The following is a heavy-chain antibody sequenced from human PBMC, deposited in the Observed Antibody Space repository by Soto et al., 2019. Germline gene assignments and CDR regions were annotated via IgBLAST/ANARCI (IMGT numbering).Heavy chain of an antibody. CDR1: GGTFSSYT. V-gene: IGHV1-69*02. J-gene: IGHJ6*03. CDR2: IIPILGIA. Sequence: ASVKVSCKASGGTFSSYTISWVRQAPGQGLEWMGRIIPILGIANYAQKFQGRVTITADKSTSTAYMELSSLRSEDTAVYYCARGVAYSGYDYYYYYYYYMDVWGKGTTVTVSS. D-gene: IGHD5-12*01. CDR3: ARGVAYSGYDYYYYYYYYMDV.